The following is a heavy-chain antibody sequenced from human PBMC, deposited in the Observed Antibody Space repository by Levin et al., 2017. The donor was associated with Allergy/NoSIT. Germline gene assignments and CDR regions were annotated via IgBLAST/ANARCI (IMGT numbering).Heavy chain of an antibody. CDR1: GFTFDSYS. V-gene: IGHV3-21*01. CDR3: ARPTENDYGDFGY. D-gene: IGHD4-17*01. Sequence: GGSLRLSCAASGFTFDSYSMNWVRQAPGKGLEWVSSISSRNSYIYYADSVKGRFTVSRDNAKSSLYLQMNSLRAEDTAVYYCARPTENDYGDFGYWGQGTLVTVSS. J-gene: IGHJ4*02. CDR2: ISSRNSYI.